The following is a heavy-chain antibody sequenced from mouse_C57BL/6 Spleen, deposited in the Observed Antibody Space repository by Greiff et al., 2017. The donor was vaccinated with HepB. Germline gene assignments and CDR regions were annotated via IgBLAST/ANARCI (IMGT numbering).Heavy chain of an antibody. CDR2: ILPGSGST. V-gene: IGHV1-9*01. CDR3: ARKANWDGRSWYFDD. CDR1: GYTFTGYW. Sequence: QVQLQQSGAELMKPGASVKLSCKAPGYTFTGYWIEWVKQRPGHGLEWIGEILPGSGSTNYTEKFKGKATFTADTSSNTAYMQLSSLTTEDSAIYYCARKANWDGRSWYFDDWGTGTTVTVSS. D-gene: IGHD4-1*01. J-gene: IGHJ1*03.